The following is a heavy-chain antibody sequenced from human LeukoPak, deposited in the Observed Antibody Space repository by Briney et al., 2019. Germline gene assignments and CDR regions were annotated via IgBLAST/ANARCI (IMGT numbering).Heavy chain of an antibody. CDR1: GGSISSGDYY. Sequence: SQTLCLTCTVSGGSISSGDYYWSWIRQPPGKGLEWIGYIYYSGSTYYNPSLKSRVTISVDTSKNQFSLKLSSVTAADTAVYYCARVYCSSTSCFHYYYYMDVWGKGTTVTVSS. CDR3: ARVYCSSTSCFHYYYYMDV. V-gene: IGHV4-30-4*08. D-gene: IGHD2-2*01. CDR2: IYYSGST. J-gene: IGHJ6*03.